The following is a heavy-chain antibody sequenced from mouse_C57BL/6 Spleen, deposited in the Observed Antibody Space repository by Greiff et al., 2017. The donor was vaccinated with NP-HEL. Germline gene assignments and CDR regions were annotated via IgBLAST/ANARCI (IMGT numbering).Heavy chain of an antibody. CDR2: INPNNGGT. V-gene: IGHV1-22*01. CDR1: GYTFTDYN. Sequence: EVQLQQSGPELVKPGASVKMSCKASGYTFTDYNMHWVKQSHGKSLEWIGYINPNNGGTSYNQKFKGKATLTVNKSSSTAYMELRSLTSEDSAVYYCARDYGSSFHFDYWGQGTTLTVSS. D-gene: IGHD1-1*01. CDR3: ARDYGSSFHFDY. J-gene: IGHJ2*01.